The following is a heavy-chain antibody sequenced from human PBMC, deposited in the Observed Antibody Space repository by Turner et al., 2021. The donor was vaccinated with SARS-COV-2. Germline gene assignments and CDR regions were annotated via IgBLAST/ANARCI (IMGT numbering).Heavy chain of an antibody. Sequence: EAQLVDSGGGLVQPGGSMRPSCAASGFTFSSYWMHWIRQAPGKELVWDSRINSDGSSTRYADSVKCRFTISIDNSYNTLYLQINCLRAEDTAVYYCASDHFWVYYAMDVWGQGTTVTVSS. CDR1: GFTFSSYW. CDR3: ASDHFWVYYAMDV. CDR2: INSDGSST. D-gene: IGHD3-3*02. V-gene: IGHV3-74*02. J-gene: IGHJ6*02.